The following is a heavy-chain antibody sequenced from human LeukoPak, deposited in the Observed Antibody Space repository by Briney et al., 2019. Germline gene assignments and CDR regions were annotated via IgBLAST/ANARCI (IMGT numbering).Heavy chain of an antibody. Sequence: ASVKVSCKVSGYTLTELSMHWVRQAPGKGLEWMGGFDPEDGETIYAQKLQGRVTMTTDTSTSTAYMELRSLRSDDTAVYYCARDRFDYDILTGYPSYWYFDLWGRGTLVTVSS. D-gene: IGHD3-9*01. CDR1: GYTLTELS. CDR3: ARDRFDYDILTGYPSYWYFDL. V-gene: IGHV1-24*01. CDR2: FDPEDGET. J-gene: IGHJ2*01.